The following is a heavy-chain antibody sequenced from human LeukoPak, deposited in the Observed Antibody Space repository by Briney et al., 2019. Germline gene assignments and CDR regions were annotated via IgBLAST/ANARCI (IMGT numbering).Heavy chain of an antibody. Sequence: PGGSLRLSCAASGFTFSSYAMSWVREAPGKGVEWVSAICGSGGSTYYADSVKGRFTISRDNSKNTLYLQMDSLRAEDTDVYYCAKDLVVGLIVATMDNWFDPWGQGTLVTVSS. CDR2: ICGSGGST. CDR3: AKDLVVGLIVATMDNWFDP. CDR1: GFTFSSYA. J-gene: IGHJ5*02. D-gene: IGHD5-12*01. V-gene: IGHV3-23*01.